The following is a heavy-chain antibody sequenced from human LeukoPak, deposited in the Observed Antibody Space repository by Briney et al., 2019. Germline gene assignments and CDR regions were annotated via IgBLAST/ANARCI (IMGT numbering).Heavy chain of an antibody. D-gene: IGHD4-17*01. CDR2: IYSGGST. CDR3: ASSIYGDSPPY. V-gene: IGHV3-66*01. Sequence: PGGSLRLSCAASGFTVSSNYMSCVRQAPGEGLECVSVIYSGGSTYYADSVKGRFTISRDNSKNQLYLQMNTLRAEDTAVYYCASSIYGDSPPYWGQGTLVTVSS. J-gene: IGHJ4*02. CDR1: GFTVSSNY.